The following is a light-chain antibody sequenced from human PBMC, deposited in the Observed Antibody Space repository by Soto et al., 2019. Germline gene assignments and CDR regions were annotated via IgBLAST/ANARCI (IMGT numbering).Light chain of an antibody. CDR1: QSLLHSNGYNY. Sequence: DIVMTQSPLSLPVTPGESASISCRSSQSLLHSNGYNYLDWYLQKPGQSPQLLIYLGSNRASGVPDRFSGSGSGTDFTLKISRVEAEDVWVYYCMQALQTFGQGTKLEIK. V-gene: IGKV2-28*01. CDR2: LGS. J-gene: IGKJ2*01. CDR3: MQALQT.